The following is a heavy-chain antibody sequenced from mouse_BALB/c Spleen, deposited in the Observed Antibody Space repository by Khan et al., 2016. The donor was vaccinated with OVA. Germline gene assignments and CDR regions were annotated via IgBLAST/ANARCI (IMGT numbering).Heavy chain of an antibody. Sequence: QVQLQQSGAELARPGASVKMSCKASGYTFTSYTMHWVKQRPGQGLEWIGYINPSSGYTNYNQKFKDKATLTADKSSRTAYMQLSSLTSEDSAIYYCAREGDYYKNGGWFAYWGQGTLVTVSA. V-gene: IGHV1-4*01. CDR3: AREGDYYKNGGWFAY. CDR1: GYTFTSYT. D-gene: IGHD2-12*01. J-gene: IGHJ3*01. CDR2: INPSSGYT.